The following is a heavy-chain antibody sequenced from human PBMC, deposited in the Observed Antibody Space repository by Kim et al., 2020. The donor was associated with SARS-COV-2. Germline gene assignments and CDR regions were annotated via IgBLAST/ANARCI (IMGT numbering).Heavy chain of an antibody. J-gene: IGHJ4*02. D-gene: IGHD2-15*01. V-gene: IGHV3-66*01. CDR3: ARDGCSGGSCPFDY. Sequence: GGSLRLSCAASGFTVSNNYMNWVRQDPGKGLEWVSVIYTGGTTYYADSVKGRFTFSRDISKNAVYLQMNNLRAEDTAVYYCARDGCSGGSCPFDYWGQG. CDR2: IYTGGTT. CDR1: GFTVSNNY.